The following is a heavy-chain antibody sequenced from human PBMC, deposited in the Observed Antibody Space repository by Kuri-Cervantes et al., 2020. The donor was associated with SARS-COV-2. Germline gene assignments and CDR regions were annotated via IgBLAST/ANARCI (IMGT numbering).Heavy chain of an antibody. D-gene: IGHD3-22*01. J-gene: IGHJ4*02. CDR2: ISYDGSNK. CDR1: GSTFSSYA. CDR3: AKDSGYYDSSGYYRY. Sequence: GGSLRLSCAASGSTFSSYAMHWVRQAPGKGLEWVAVISYDGSNKYYADSVKGRFTISRDNSKNTLYLQMNSLRAEDTAVYYCAKDSGYYDSSGYYRYWSQGTLVTVSS. V-gene: IGHV3-30-3*01.